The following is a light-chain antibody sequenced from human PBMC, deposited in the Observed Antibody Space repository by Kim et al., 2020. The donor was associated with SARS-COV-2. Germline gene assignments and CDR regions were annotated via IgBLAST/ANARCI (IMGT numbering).Light chain of an antibody. CDR3: SAWDRSLRGWV. V-gene: IGLV10-54*01. CDR1: SNNVGIQG. J-gene: IGLJ3*02. CDR2: RNN. Sequence: QTATLTCTGNSNNVGIQGAAWLQQHQGHPPKVLFYRNNKRPSGISERLSASGSGNTASLTITGLQPEDEADYYCSAWDRSLRGWVFGGGTQLTVL.